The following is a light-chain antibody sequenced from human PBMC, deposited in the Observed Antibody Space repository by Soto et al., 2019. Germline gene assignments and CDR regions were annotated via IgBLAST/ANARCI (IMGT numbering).Light chain of an antibody. V-gene: IGKV1-39*01. CDR2: AAS. Sequence: DIQMTQSPSSLSASLEDRVTITCRASQSISSYLNWYQQKPGKAPNLLIYAASSLQSGVPSRFSGRGSGTDFTLTISSLQPEDFATYYCQQSYSTPYTLGQGTKLEIK. CDR1: QSISSY. J-gene: IGKJ2*01. CDR3: QQSYSTPYT.